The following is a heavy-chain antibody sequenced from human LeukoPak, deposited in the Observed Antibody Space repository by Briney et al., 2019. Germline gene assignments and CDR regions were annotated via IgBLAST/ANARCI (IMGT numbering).Heavy chain of an antibody. CDR2: IKQDGSEK. D-gene: IGHD5-18*01. CDR3: ARQGGYNYALLRNWFDP. Sequence: GGSLRLSCAASGFTFSSYWMSWVRQAPGKGLEWVANIKQDGSEKYYVDSVKGRFTTSRDNAKNSLYLQMNSLRAEDTAVYYCARQGGYNYALLRNWFDPWGQGTLVTVSS. J-gene: IGHJ5*02. V-gene: IGHV3-7*01. CDR1: GFTFSSYW.